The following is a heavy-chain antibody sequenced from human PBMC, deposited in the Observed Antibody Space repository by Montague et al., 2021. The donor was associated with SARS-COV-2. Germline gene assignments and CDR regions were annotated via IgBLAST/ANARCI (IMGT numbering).Heavy chain of an antibody. D-gene: IGHD6-19*01. V-gene: IGHV2-70*01. CDR3: ARIPEYSSGGGPDWYFDL. Sequence: PALVTPTQTLTLTCTFSGFSVSTSGLCVSWIHQPPGKALEWLALIDWDDDTYYSTSLKTRLTISNDTSKNQVVLTMTNMDPVDTGTYYCARIPEYSSGGGPDWYFDLWGRGTLVTVSS. J-gene: IGHJ2*01. CDR2: IDWDDDT. CDR1: GFSVSTSGLC.